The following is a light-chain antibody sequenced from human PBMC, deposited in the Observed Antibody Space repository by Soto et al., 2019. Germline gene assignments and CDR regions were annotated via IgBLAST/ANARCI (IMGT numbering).Light chain of an antibody. J-gene: IGKJ4*01. Sequence: EIVLTQSPGTLSLSRGERATLSCRASQSVSSSYLAWYHQKPGQAPRLLIHGASRRATGIPDRFSGSGSGTDFTLTISRLEPVDFAVYYCQQYGSSPLTFGGGTKVESK. CDR3: QQYGSSPLT. CDR1: QSVSSSY. V-gene: IGKV3-20*01. CDR2: GAS.